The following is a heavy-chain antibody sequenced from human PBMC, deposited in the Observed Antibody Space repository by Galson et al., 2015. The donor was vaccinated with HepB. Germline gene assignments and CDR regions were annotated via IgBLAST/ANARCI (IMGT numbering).Heavy chain of an antibody. D-gene: IGHD3-3*01. J-gene: IGHJ4*02. V-gene: IGHV1-18*01. CDR3: ARSSRNTISTDY. Sequence: SVKVSCKASGYTFTSYGISWVRQAPGQGLEWMGWISADNGNTNYAQKLQGRVTMTTDTSTSTAYMELRSLRSDDTAVYYCARSSRNTISTDYWGQGTLVTVSS. CDR1: GYTFTSYG. CDR2: ISADNGNT.